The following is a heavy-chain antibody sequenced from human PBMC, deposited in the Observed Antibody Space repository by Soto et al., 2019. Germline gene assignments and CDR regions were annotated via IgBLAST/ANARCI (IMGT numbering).Heavy chain of an antibody. CDR3: ARHINTYYDFWSGYIAYYYGMDV. J-gene: IGHJ6*02. CDR1: GGSISSSSYY. Sequence: SETLSLTCTVSGGSISSSSYYWGWIRQPPGKGLEWIGSIYYSGSTYYNPSLKSRVTISVDTSKNQFSLKLSSVTAADTAVYYCARHINTYYDFWSGYIAYYYGMDVWGQGTTVTVSS. V-gene: IGHV4-39*01. CDR2: IYYSGST. D-gene: IGHD3-3*01.